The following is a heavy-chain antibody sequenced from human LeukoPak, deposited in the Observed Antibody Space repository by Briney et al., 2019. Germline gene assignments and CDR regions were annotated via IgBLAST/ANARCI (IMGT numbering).Heavy chain of an antibody. CDR1: GFIFSDYG. D-gene: IGHD1/OR15-1a*01. Sequence: GGSLRLSCAASGFIFSDYGIHWVRQAPGKGLEWVAFIRFDGSSKYYTDSVKGRFTISRNNSRNTVYLQMNSLRVEDTAVYYCAKEGTASKPSDLDYWGQGTLVTVSS. CDR3: AKEGTASKPSDLDY. V-gene: IGHV3-30*02. CDR2: IRFDGSSK. J-gene: IGHJ4*02.